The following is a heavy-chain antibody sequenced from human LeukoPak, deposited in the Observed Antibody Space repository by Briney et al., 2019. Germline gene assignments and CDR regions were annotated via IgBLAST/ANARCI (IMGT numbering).Heavy chain of an antibody. Sequence: ASVKVSCKASGYTFTGYYMHWVRQAPGQGLEWMGWINPNSGGTNYAQKFQGRVTMTRDTSISTAYMELSRLRSDDTAVYYCARNVRMAARRYFDYWGQGTLVTVSS. CDR3: ARNVRMAARRYFDY. CDR1: GYTFTGYY. CDR2: INPNSGGT. V-gene: IGHV1-2*02. J-gene: IGHJ4*02. D-gene: IGHD6-6*01.